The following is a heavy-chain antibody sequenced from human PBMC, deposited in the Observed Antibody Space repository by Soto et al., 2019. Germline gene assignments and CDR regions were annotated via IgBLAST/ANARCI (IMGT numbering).Heavy chain of an antibody. Sequence: SETLSLTCAVSGGSISSSNWWSWVRQPPGKGLEWIGEIHHSGSTNYNPSLTSRVTISVDTSKNQFSLMLNSVTAADTAVYYCAREDRNCSSTSCKYAMDVWGQGTTVTVSS. D-gene: IGHD2-2*01. CDR2: IHHSGST. CDR1: GGSISSSNW. V-gene: IGHV4-4*02. J-gene: IGHJ6*02. CDR3: AREDRNCSSTSCKYAMDV.